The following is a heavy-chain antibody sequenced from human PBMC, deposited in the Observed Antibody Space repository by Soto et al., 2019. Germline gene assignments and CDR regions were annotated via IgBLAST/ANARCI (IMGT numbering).Heavy chain of an antibody. CDR3: VRQPPTCLLDY. D-gene: IGHD1-26*01. J-gene: IGHJ4*02. V-gene: IGHV4-59*01. Sequence: SETLSLTCTVSGGSISSYYWSWIRQPPGKGLEWIGYIYYSGSTNYNPSLKSRVTISVDTSKNQFSLKLTSVTAADTAVYYCVRQPPTCLLDYWGQGTLFTVCS. CDR2: IYYSGST. CDR1: GGSISSYY.